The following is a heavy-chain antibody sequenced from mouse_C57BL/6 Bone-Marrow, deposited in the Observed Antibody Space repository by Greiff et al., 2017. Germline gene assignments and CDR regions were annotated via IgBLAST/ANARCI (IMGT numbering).Heavy chain of an antibody. D-gene: IGHD1-1*01. CDR2: IDPSDSYT. J-gene: IGHJ1*03. CDR3: ARDWGDGSSWGDWYFDV. Sequence: QVQLQQPGAELVMPGASVKLSCKASGYTFTSYWMHWVKQRPGQGLEWIGEIDPSDSYTNYNQKFKGKSTLSVDQSSSTAYMQLSSLTSEDSAVYYCARDWGDGSSWGDWYFDVWGTGTTVTVSS. CDR1: GYTFTSYW. V-gene: IGHV1-69*01.